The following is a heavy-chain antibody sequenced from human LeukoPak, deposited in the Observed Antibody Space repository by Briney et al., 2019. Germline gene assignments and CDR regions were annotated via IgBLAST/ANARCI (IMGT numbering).Heavy chain of an antibody. CDR2: INAGNGNT. D-gene: IGHD3-10*01. V-gene: IGHV1-3*01. CDR1: GYTFSSYG. CDR3: ARVYYGSGSYAWFDP. J-gene: IGHJ5*02. Sequence: ASVKVSCKTSGYTFSSYGVSWVRQAPGQRLEWMGWINAGNGNTKYSQKFQGRVTITRDTSASTAYMELSSLRSEDTAVYYCARVYYGSGSYAWFDPWGQGTLVTVSS.